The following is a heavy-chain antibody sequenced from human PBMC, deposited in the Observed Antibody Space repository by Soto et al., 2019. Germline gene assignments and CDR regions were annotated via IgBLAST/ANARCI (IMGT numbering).Heavy chain of an antibody. CDR3: ASVSAARPVSPNDYYYYYGMDV. CDR2: IIPIFGTA. V-gene: IGHV1-69*13. J-gene: IGHJ6*02. D-gene: IGHD6-6*01. CDR1: GGTFSSYA. Sequence: SVKVSCKASGGTFSSYAISWVRQAPGQGLEWMGGIIPIFGTANYAQKFQGRVTITADESTSTAYMELSSLRSEDTAVYYCASVSAARPVSPNDYYYYYGMDVWGQGTTVTVSS.